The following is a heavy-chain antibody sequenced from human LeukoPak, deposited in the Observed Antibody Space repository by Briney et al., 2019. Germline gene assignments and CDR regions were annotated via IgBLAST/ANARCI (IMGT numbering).Heavy chain of an antibody. CDR2: MYYSGSS. CDR3: ARLNCGDYEWYFDY. D-gene: IGHD4-17*01. CDR1: GGSISSRSYY. J-gene: IGHJ4*02. Sequence: ESGPGLVNPSETLSLTCTVSGGSISSRSYYWGWIRQPPGKGLEWIGTMYYSGSSYYNPSLKSRVTISVDTSKNQFSLKMSSVTAADTAVYYCARLNCGDYEWYFDYWGQGTLVTVSS. V-gene: IGHV4-39*01.